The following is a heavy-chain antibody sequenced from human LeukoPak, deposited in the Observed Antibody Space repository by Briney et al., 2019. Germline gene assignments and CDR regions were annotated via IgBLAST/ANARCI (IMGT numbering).Heavy chain of an antibody. Sequence: PGGSLRLSCAASGFTFSSYWMHWVRQAPGKGLVWVSRISSDGSSTDNADSVKGRFTISRDNAKNTLSLQMNSLRAEDTAVYYCAREGLRLGALSLYIDSWGQGTLVTVSS. V-gene: IGHV3-74*01. CDR1: GFTFSSYW. CDR2: ISSDGSST. D-gene: IGHD3-16*02. J-gene: IGHJ4*02. CDR3: AREGLRLGALSLYIDS.